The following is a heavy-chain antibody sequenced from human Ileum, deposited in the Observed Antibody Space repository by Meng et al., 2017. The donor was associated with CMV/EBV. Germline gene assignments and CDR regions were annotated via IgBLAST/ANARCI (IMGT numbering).Heavy chain of an antibody. D-gene: IGHD2-2*01. J-gene: IGHJ4*02. CDR1: GYTFTGYY. Sequence: ASVKVSCKASGYTFTGYYMHWVRQAPGQGLEWMGWINPNSGGTNYAQKFQGRVTMTRDTSISTAYMELSRLRSDDTAVYYCARGLGLYCSSTSRSSYYFDYWGQGTLVTVSS. CDR2: INPNSGGT. V-gene: IGHV1-2*02. CDR3: ARGLGLYCSSTSRSSYYFDY.